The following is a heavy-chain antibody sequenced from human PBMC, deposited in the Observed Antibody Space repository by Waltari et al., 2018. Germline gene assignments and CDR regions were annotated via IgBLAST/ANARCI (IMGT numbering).Heavy chain of an antibody. CDR2: IYWNDDK. D-gene: IGHD6-13*01. V-gene: IGHV2-5*01. Sequence: QITLKESGPTLVKPTQTLTLTCTFSGFSLSLSGVGVGWIRQPPGKALEWLALIYWNDDKRYSPSLKSRLTITKDTSKNQVVLTMTNMDPVDTATYYCAHSLGSLGGIATLNWFDPWGQGTLVTVSS. CDR3: AHSLGSLGGIATLNWFDP. J-gene: IGHJ5*02. CDR1: GFSLSLSGVG.